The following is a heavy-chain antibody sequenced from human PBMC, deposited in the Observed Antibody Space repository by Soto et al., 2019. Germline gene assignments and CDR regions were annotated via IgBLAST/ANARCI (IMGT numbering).Heavy chain of an antibody. CDR1: GGTFSSYA. CDR3: ARYMRTDDSTTFRGMDV. V-gene: IGHV1-69*01. Sequence: QVQLVQSGAEVKKPGSSVKVSCKASGGTFSSYAISWVRQAPGQGLEWMGGIIPIFGTANYAQKFQGRVTITADESTSTAYMELSSLRSEDTALYYCARYMRTDDSTTFRGMDVWGQGTTVTVSS. J-gene: IGHJ6*02. D-gene: IGHD1-26*01. CDR2: IIPIFGTA.